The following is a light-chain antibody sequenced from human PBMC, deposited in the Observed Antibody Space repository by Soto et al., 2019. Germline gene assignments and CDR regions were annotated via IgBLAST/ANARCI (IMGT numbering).Light chain of an antibody. Sequence: EIVMTQSPATLSVSQGERATLSCRASQSISSNLAWYQQKPGQAPRLLIYGESTRATGIPARFSGSGSGTEFTLTISSLQSEDFAVYYCQQYNNWPPYTFGQGTKLEIK. J-gene: IGKJ2*01. V-gene: IGKV3-15*01. CDR3: QQYNNWPPYT. CDR2: GES. CDR1: QSISSN.